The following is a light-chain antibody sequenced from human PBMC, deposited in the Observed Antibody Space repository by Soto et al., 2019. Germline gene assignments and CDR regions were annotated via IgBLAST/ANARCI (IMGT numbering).Light chain of an antibody. J-gene: IGKJ1*01. CDR2: DAS. CDR3: KQYYNYST. Sequence: DIQMTQSPSSLSASVVDRVTITFLASQSISSYLNWYQQKPGKAPDLLIYDASRLAGGVPSRFSGSESGTEFTLTIGSLQPDDFATYFCKQYYNYSTFGQGTKVDIK. CDR1: QSISSY. V-gene: IGKV1-5*01.